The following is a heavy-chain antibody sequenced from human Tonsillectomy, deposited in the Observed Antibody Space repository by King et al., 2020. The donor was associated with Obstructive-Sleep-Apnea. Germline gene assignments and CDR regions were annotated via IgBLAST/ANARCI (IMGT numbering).Heavy chain of an antibody. D-gene: IGHD5-12*01. CDR3: AREVATIWDAFDI. CDR1: GGSISSYY. V-gene: IGHV4-59*01. Sequence: QLQESGPGLVKPSETLSLTCTVSGGSISSYYWSWIRQPPGKGLEWIGYIYYSGSTNYNPSLNSRVTISVDTSKNQFSLKLSSVTASDTAVYYCAREVATIWDAFDIWGQGTMVTVSS. CDR2: IYYSGST. J-gene: IGHJ3*02.